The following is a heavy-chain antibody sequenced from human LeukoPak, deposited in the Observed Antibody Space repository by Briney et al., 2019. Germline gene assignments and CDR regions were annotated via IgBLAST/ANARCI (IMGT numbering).Heavy chain of an antibody. V-gene: IGHV3-23*01. J-gene: IGHJ4*02. CDR1: GFTFSSYA. CDR3: ASSLLATMGPLFY. D-gene: IGHD5-24*01. Sequence: GGSLRLSCAASGFTFSSYAMSWVRQAPGKGLEWVSAISGSGGSTYYADSVKGRFIISRDNSKNTLFLQMDSLRADDTAVYYCASSLLATMGPLFYWGLGALVTVSS. CDR2: ISGSGGST.